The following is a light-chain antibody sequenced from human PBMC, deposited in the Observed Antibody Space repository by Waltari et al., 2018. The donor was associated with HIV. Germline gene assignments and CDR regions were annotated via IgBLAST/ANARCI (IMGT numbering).Light chain of an antibody. CDR1: NSDVGAYNF. J-gene: IGLJ3*02. Sequence: QSALTQPASVSGSPGQSITISCTGTNSDVGAYNFVSWYQQHPGKAPKLMIYEVTNRPSGLSNRFSGSKSGNTASLTISGLQAEDEADYYCTSYTSNNTLMFGGGTKVTVL. V-gene: IGLV2-14*01. CDR3: TSYTSNNTLM. CDR2: EVT.